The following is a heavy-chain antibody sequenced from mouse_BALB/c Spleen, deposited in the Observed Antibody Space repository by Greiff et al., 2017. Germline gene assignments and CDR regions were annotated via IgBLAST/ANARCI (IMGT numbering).Heavy chain of an antibody. Sequence: EVQGVESGGGLVKLGGSLKLSCAASGFTFSSYYMSWVRQTPEKRLELVAAINSNGGSTYYPDTVKGRFTISRDNAKNTLYLQMSSLKSEDTALYYCARRHDYDGYFDYWGQGTTLTVSS. CDR1: GFTFSSYY. CDR3: ARRHDYDGYFDY. V-gene: IGHV5-6-2*01. J-gene: IGHJ2*01. CDR2: INSNGGST. D-gene: IGHD2-4*01.